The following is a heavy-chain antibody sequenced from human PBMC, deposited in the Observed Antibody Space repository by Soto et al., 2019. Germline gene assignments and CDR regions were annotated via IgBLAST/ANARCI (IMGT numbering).Heavy chain of an antibody. CDR1: GFNVSSDY. J-gene: IGHJ4*02. CDR3: TRDPLRKYENY. D-gene: IGHD3-16*01. Sequence: GGSLRLSCAASGFNVSSDYMTWVRQAPGKGLEWVSILYSGGSTYYADSVTGRFTISRDNAKNILYLQMNSLRAEVTAVYFCTRDPLRKYENYWGQGTLVTVSS. V-gene: IGHV3-66*01. CDR2: LYSGGST.